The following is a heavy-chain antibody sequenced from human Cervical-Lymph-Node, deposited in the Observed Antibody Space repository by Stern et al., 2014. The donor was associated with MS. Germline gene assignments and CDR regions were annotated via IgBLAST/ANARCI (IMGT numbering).Heavy chain of an antibody. CDR2: IFPVFGTP. CDR1: GGTFSKFP. CDR3: ALSSETSDRWYSLGYDL. V-gene: IGHV1-69*01. J-gene: IGHJ5*02. D-gene: IGHD6-13*01. Sequence: EQLVQSGAEVTKPGSSATVSCKASGGTFSKFPSSWVRQAPGQVPEWLGVIFPVFGTPAYAQEFRGRVTITADVSASTVYMELSSLRSDDTAVYYCALSSETSDRWYSLGYDLWGQGTLVTVSS.